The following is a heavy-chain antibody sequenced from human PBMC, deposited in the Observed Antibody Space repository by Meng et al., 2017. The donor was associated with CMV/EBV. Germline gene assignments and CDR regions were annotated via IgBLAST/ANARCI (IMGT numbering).Heavy chain of an antibody. CDR1: GFTFSDYY. CDR2: VNSNHDAT. CDR3: VRSSGWSLFDY. J-gene: IGHJ4*02. Sequence: VQSGAEMKKPGASVKVSCKASGFTFSDYYIHWVRQAPGQGLEWMGWVNSNHDATNYARKFQGRVSMTRDTSISTAHMELSRLMSDDTAVYYCVRSSGWSLFDYWGQGTLVTVSS. D-gene: IGHD6-19*01. V-gene: IGHV1-2*02.